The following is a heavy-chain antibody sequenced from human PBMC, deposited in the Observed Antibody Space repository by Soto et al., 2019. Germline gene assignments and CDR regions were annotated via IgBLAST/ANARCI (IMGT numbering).Heavy chain of an antibody. CDR1: AGAYSSYS. V-gene: IGHV1-69*13. CDR3: ARGIDPDYGGNSASGFDI. Sequence: PVKRDCKASAGAYSSYSISWLLQTPRQGLEWMGGIIPIFGTANYAQKFQGRVTITADESTSTAYMELSSLRSEDTAVYYCARGIDPDYGGNSASGFDISGQGTMVTVSS. D-gene: IGHD4-17*01. J-gene: IGHJ3*02. CDR2: IIPIFGTA.